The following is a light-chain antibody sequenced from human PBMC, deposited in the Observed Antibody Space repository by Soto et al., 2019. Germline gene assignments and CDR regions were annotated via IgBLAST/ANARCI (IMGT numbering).Light chain of an antibody. CDR1: QSVSSY. CDR3: QQRSNWPPYT. CDR2: DAS. J-gene: IGKJ2*01. V-gene: IGKV3-11*01. Sequence: EIVLTQSPATLSLSPGERATLSCRASQSVSSYLAWYQQKPGQAPRLLIYDASNRATGIPARFSGSGSGTDFTLTISSLEPEDFAVYCCQQRSNWPPYTFGQGTKVDIK.